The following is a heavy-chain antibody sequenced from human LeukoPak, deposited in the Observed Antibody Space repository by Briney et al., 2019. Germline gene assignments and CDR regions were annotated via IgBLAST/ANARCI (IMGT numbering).Heavy chain of an antibody. Sequence: GGSLRLSCAASGFTFSTYDMHWVRQAPGKGPEWVAATSYDGSNKYYADSVKGRFTISRDNSKSTLYLQMNSLRAEDTAVYYCAKDQGIQLWLKYFQHWGQGTLVTVSS. CDR3: AKDQGIQLWLKYFQH. D-gene: IGHD5-18*01. V-gene: IGHV3-30-3*01. CDR2: TSYDGSNK. J-gene: IGHJ1*01. CDR1: GFTFSTYD.